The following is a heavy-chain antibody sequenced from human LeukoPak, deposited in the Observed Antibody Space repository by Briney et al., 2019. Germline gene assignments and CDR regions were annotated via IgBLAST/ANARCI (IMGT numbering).Heavy chain of an antibody. CDR2: INPNSGGT. Sequence: GASVKVSCKACGYTFTGYYMHWVRQAPGQGLEWMGWINPNSGGTNYAQKFQGRVTMTRDTSISTAYMELSRLRSDDTAVYYCARDKSDYGVYASFDYWGQGTLVTVTS. D-gene: IGHD4-17*01. J-gene: IGHJ4*02. CDR1: GYTFTGYY. CDR3: ARDKSDYGVYASFDY. V-gene: IGHV1-2*02.